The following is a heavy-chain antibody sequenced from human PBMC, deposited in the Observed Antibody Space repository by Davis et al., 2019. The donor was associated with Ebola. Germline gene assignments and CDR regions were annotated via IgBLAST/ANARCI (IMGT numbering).Heavy chain of an antibody. CDR2: ISYDGSNK. J-gene: IGHJ3*02. V-gene: IGHV3-30-3*01. CDR3: ARDGSGYNLNRGAFDI. D-gene: IGHD3-22*01. CDR1: GFTFSSYA. Sequence: PGGSLRLSCAASGFTFSSYAMHWVRQAPGKGLEWVAVISYDGSNKYYAESVKGRFTISRDNSKNTLYLKMNSLRAEDTAVYYCARDGSGYNLNRGAFDIWGQGRMVTVSS.